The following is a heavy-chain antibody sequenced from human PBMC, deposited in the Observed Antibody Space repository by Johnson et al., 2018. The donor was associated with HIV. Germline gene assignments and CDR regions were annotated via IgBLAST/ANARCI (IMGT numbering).Heavy chain of an antibody. Sequence: VQLVESGGGLVKPGGSLRLSCAASGFTFSNAWMNWVRQAPGKGLEWVGRIRSKTDGGTTDYAAPVKGRFTISRDNSKNTLYLQMNNLTTEDTAFYYCAKGDYYDRRNPVGEWGRSGDGFDIWGQGTMVSVSS. CDR2: IRSKTDGGTT. J-gene: IGHJ3*02. CDR3: AKGDYYDRRNPVGEWGRSGDGFDI. V-gene: IGHV3-15*01. CDR1: GFTFSNAW. D-gene: IGHD3-22*01.